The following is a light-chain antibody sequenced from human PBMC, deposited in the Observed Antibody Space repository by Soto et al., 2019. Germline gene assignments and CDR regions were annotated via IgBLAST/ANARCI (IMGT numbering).Light chain of an antibody. CDR2: EVS. V-gene: IGLV2-14*01. J-gene: IGLJ1*01. CDR3: SPYTSISSLGV. Sequence: QSALTQPASVSGSPGQSITISCTGTGSDVGSYKYVSWYQQHPGKAPKLIIFEVSNRPSGVSDRFSGSKSGNRASLTISGLQAEDEADYYCSPYTSISSLGVFGTGTKLTVL. CDR1: GSDVGSYKY.